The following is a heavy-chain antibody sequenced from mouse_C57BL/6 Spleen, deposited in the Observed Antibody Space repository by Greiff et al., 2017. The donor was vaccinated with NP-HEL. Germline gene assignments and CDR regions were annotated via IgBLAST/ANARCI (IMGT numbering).Heavy chain of an antibody. V-gene: IGHV5-17*01. D-gene: IGHD1-1*01. CDR2: ISSGSSTI. Sequence: EVKLMESGGGLVKPGGSLKLSCAASGFTFSDYGMHWVRQAPEKGLEWVAYISSGSSTIYYADTVKGRFTISRDNAKNTLFLQMTSLRSEDTAMYYCARQYYGFAYWGQGTLVTVSA. CDR1: GFTFSDYG. CDR3: ARQYYGFAY. J-gene: IGHJ3*01.